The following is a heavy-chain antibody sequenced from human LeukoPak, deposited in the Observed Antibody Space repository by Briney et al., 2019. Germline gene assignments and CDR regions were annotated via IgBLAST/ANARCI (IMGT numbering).Heavy chain of an antibody. CDR1: GFTFSSYA. CDR3: ARLIRGYSYAPSQVAGNFDY. V-gene: IGHV3-23*01. D-gene: IGHD5-18*01. CDR2: ISGSGGST. Sequence: GGSLRLSCAASGFTFSSYAMSWVRQAPGKGLEWVSAISGSGGSTYYADPVKGRFTISRDNSKNTLYLQMNSLRAEDTAVYYCARLIRGYSYAPSQVAGNFDYWGQGTLVTVSS. J-gene: IGHJ4*02.